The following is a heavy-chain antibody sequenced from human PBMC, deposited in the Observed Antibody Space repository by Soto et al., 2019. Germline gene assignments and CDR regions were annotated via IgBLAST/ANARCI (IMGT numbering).Heavy chain of an antibody. CDR3: AKLGHCYSASCSGFDY. V-gene: IGHV3-23*01. CDR1: GFTFSTYA. J-gene: IGHJ4*02. Sequence: EVRLLESGGGLVQPGGSLRLSCAASGFTFSTYAMTWVRQAPGKGLEWVSTVIGGAFSSYYADSVKGRFNISRDKYKNKTHLQRQNLRAEHTAVYYCAKLGHCYSASCSGFDYWGQGTLVT. D-gene: IGHD2-2*01. CDR2: VIGGAFSS.